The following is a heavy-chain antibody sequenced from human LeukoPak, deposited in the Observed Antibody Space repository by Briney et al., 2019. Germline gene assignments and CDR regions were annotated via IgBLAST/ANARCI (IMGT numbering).Heavy chain of an antibody. D-gene: IGHD6-13*01. V-gene: IGHV1-18*01. CDR2: ISAYNGNT. Sequence: GASVKVSCKASGYTFTSYGISWVRQAPGQGLEWMGWISAYNGNTNYAQKLQGRVTMTTDTSTSTAYMELRGLRSDDTAVYYCARDARQYSSSWYTPRVFQHWGQGTLVRLL. J-gene: IGHJ1*01. CDR3: ARDARQYSSSWYTPRVFQH. CDR1: GYTFTSYG.